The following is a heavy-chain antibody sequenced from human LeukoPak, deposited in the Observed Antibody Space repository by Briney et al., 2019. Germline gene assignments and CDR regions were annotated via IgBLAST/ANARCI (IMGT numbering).Heavy chain of an antibody. CDR3: STGRDGYSYFDY. CDR2: IKSKTDGGTI. J-gene: IGHJ4*02. V-gene: IGHV3-15*01. Sequence: GGSLRLSCAASGFTFNNAWMSWVRQAPGKGLEWVGRIKSKTDGGTIDYAAPVKGRFTISRDDSKNTLFLQMNGLKIEDTAVYYCSTGRDGYSYFDYRGQGTLVTVSS. CDR1: GFTFNNAW. D-gene: IGHD5-24*01.